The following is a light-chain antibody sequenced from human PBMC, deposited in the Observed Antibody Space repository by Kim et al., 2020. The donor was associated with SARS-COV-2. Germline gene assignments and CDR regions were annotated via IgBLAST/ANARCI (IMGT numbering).Light chain of an antibody. CDR2: GAS. CDR1: QSVSSNY. Sequence: EIVLTQSPGTLSLSPGERATLSCRASQSVSSNYLAWFQQKPGQAPRLLIYGASSRATGIPDRFSGSGSGTDFTLTISRLEPEDFALYHCQQYGSSPWTFGQGTKVYIK. V-gene: IGKV3-20*01. CDR3: QQYGSSPWT. J-gene: IGKJ1*01.